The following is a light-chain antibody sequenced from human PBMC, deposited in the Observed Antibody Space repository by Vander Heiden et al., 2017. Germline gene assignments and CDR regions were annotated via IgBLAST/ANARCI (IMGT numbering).Light chain of an antibody. CDR3: MQALQTPRLT. Sequence: DTVMTQSPLSLPVTPGEPASISCRSSQSLLHSNGYNYLDWYLQKPGQSPQLLIYLGSNRASGVPDRFSGSGSGTDFTLKISRVEAEDVRVYYCMQALQTPRLTFGGGTKVEIK. CDR2: LGS. J-gene: IGKJ4*01. V-gene: IGKV2-28*01. CDR1: QSLLHSNGYNY.